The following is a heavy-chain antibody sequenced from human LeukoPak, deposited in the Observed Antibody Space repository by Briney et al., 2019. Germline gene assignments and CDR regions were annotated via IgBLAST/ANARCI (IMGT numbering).Heavy chain of an antibody. CDR2: IYPDDSNT. Sequence: KVGESLKISCKGSGYSFSTYWIGWVRQMPGKGLDWMGIIYPDDSNTRYSPSFQGQVTISADKSISTAYLQWSSLKASDTAMYYCARRYDTSSIDYWGQGTLVTVSS. J-gene: IGHJ4*02. CDR1: GYSFSTYW. D-gene: IGHD6-6*01. V-gene: IGHV5-51*01. CDR3: ARRYDTSSIDY.